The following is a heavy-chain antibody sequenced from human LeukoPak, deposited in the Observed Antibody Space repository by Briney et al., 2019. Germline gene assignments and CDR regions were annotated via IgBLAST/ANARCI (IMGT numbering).Heavy chain of an antibody. Sequence: GGSLRLSCAASGFTFSSYSMNWVRQAPGKGLEWVSYISSSSSTIYYADSVKGRFTISRDNAKNSLYLQMNSLRAEDTAVYYCARDGAVAGPVHFDYWGQGTLVTDSS. CDR3: ARDGAVAGPVHFDY. D-gene: IGHD6-19*01. CDR1: GFTFSSYS. J-gene: IGHJ4*02. V-gene: IGHV3-48*01. CDR2: ISSSSSTI.